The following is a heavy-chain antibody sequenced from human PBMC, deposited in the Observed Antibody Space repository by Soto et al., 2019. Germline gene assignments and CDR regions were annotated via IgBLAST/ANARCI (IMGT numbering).Heavy chain of an antibody. V-gene: IGHV1-69*06. Sequence: SVKVSCKASGGTFSSYAISWVRQAPGQGLEWMGGIIPIFGTANYAQKFQGRVTITADKSTSTAYMELSSLRSEDTAVYYCACTRDFVFPNGMDVWGQGTTVTVSS. D-gene: IGHD3-3*01. J-gene: IGHJ6*02. CDR2: IIPIFGTA. CDR1: GGTFSSYA. CDR3: ACTRDFVFPNGMDV.